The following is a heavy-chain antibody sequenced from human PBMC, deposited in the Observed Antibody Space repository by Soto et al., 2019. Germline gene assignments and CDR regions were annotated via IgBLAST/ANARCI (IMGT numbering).Heavy chain of an antibody. CDR2: ITSSSSHI. V-gene: IGHV3-21*02. Sequence: EVQLVESGGGLVKPGGSLRLSCAASGFTLTSYTMNWVRQASGKGLEWVSSITSSSSHIYYADSVKGRFTISRDNAGNSLYLQMNSLRAEDASVYYCVRERGLSSFYGMDVWGHGTTVTVSS. CDR3: VRERGLSSFYGMDV. D-gene: IGHD3-10*01. CDR1: GFTLTSYT. J-gene: IGHJ6*02.